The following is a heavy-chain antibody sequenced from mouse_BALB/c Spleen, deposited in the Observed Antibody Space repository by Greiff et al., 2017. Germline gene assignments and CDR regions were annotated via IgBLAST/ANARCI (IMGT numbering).Heavy chain of an antibody. V-gene: IGHV5-17*02. CDR2: ISSGSSTI. Sequence: EVKLMESGGDLVKPGGSRKLSCAASGFTFSSFGMHWVRQAPEKGLEWVAYISSGSSTIYYADTLKGRFTISRDNPKNTLFLQMTSLRSEDTAMYYCAREGNYPWFAYWGQGTLVTVSA. CDR3: AREGNYPWFAY. D-gene: IGHD2-1*01. J-gene: IGHJ3*01. CDR1: GFTFSSFG.